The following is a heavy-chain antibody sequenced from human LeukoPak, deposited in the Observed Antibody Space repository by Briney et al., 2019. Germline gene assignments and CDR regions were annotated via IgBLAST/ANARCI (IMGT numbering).Heavy chain of an antibody. CDR1: GGSISSGDYY. J-gene: IGHJ6*02. Sequence: PSQTLSLTCTVSGGSISSGDYYWSWIRQPPGKGLEWIGNIYYSGSTYYNPSLKSRVTISVDTSKNQSSLKLSSVTAADTAVDYCARGDSSGWGYYYYGMDVWGQGTTVTASS. CDR3: ARGDSSGWGYYYYGMDV. CDR2: IYYSGST. V-gene: IGHV4-30-4*01. D-gene: IGHD6-19*01.